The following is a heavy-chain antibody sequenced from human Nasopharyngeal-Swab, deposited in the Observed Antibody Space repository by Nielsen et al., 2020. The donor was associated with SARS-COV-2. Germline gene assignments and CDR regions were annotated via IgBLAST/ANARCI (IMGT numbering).Heavy chain of an antibody. CDR3: ARDREVRGVYYYYYGMDV. CDR1: GFTFSSYE. V-gene: IGHV3-48*03. Sequence: GGSLRLSCAASGFTFSSYEMNWVRQAPGKGLEWVSYISSSGSTIYYADSVKGRFTISRDNAKNSLYLQMNSLRAEDTAVYYCARDREVRGVYYYYYGMDVWGQGTTVTVS. CDR2: ISSSGSTI. J-gene: IGHJ6*02. D-gene: IGHD3-10*01.